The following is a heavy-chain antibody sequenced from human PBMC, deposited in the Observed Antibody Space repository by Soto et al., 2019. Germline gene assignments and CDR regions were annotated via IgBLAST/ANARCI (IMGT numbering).Heavy chain of an antibody. Sequence: PGESLKISCQGSGYSFTSYWIGWVRQMPGKGLEWMGIIYPGDSDTRYSPSFKGQVSISADKSLSTAYLQWSVLKASDTAMYYCARGIDGPLNPYQFDFWRQRTLVTVPS. CDR3: ARGIDGPLNPYQFDF. D-gene: IGHD2-21*01. V-gene: IGHV5-51*01. CDR2: IYPGDSDT. J-gene: IGHJ4*02. CDR1: GYSFTSYW.